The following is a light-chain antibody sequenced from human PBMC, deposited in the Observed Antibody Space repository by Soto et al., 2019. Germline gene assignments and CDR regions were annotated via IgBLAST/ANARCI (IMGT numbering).Light chain of an antibody. Sequence: SYELTQPPSGSVSPGQTASITCSGEKLGEKYVSWYQQRPGQSPVLVIYQDGKRPPGIPERFSGSNSGNTATLTISGTQAMDEADYYCLAWDSGTAVFGTGTKLTVL. J-gene: IGLJ1*01. CDR3: LAWDSGTAV. V-gene: IGLV3-1*01. CDR2: QDG. CDR1: KLGEKY.